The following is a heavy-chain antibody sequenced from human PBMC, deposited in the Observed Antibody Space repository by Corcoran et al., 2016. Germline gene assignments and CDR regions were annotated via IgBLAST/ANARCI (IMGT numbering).Heavy chain of an antibody. J-gene: IGHJ4*02. V-gene: IGHV3-21*01. CDR2: ISSCSSYI. CDR1: GFTFSSYS. CDR3: ARDLITLDSSGYFDY. Sequence: EVQLVESGGGLVKPGGSLRLSCAASGFTFSSYSMNWVRQAPGKGLEWVSSISSCSSYIYYADSVKGRFTISRDNAKNSLYLQMNSLRAEDTAVYYCARDLITLDSSGYFDYWGQGTLVTVSS. D-gene: IGHD3-22*01.